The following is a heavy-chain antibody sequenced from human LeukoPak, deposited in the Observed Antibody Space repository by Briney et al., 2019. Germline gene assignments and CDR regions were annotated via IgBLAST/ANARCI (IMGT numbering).Heavy chain of an antibody. CDR2: INAGNGNT. CDR1: GGTFSSYA. J-gene: IGHJ4*02. D-gene: IGHD3-10*01. Sequence: GASVKVSCKASGGTFSSYAISWVRQAPGQRLEWMGWINAGNGNTKYSQKFQGRVTITRDTSASTAYMELSSLRSEDTAVYYCARVPIWFGELSYFDYWGQGTLVTVSS. CDR3: ARVPIWFGELSYFDY. V-gene: IGHV1-3*01.